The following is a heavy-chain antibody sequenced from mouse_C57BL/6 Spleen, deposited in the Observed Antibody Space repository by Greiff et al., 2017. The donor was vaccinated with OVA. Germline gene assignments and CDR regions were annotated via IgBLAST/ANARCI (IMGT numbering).Heavy chain of an antibody. V-gene: IGHV1-55*01. J-gene: IGHJ2*01. CDR3: ARRGDYDYDGYLDY. D-gene: IGHD2-4*01. CDR2: IYPGSGST. Sequence: QVQLKQSGAELVKPGASVKMSCKASGYTFTSYWITWVKQRPGQGLEWIGDIYPGSGSTNYNEKFKSKATLTVDTSSSTAYMQLSSLTSEDSAVYYCARRGDYDYDGYLDYWGQGTTLTVSS. CDR1: GYTFTSYW.